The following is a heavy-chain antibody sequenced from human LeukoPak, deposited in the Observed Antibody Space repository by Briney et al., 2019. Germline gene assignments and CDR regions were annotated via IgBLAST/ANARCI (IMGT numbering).Heavy chain of an antibody. V-gene: IGHV1-18*04. CDR2: ISPYTGNT. CDR3: ARDQYDSVWGSYRPYFDY. J-gene: IGHJ4*02. D-gene: IGHD3-16*02. Sequence: ASVKVSCKASGYTFTSYGISWVRQAPGQGLEWMGLISPYTGNTKYAERLQDRVIMTTDTSTRTAYMELRSLRSDDTAVFYCARDQYDSVWGSYRPYFDYWGQGTLVTVSS. CDR1: GYTFTSYG.